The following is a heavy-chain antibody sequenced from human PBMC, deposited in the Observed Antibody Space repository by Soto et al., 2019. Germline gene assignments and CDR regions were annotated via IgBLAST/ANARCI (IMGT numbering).Heavy chain of an antibody. CDR3: ARRCGWYAIDH. D-gene: IGHD6-19*01. CDR2: ISHSGTV. V-gene: IGHV4-4*02. Sequence: QVLLQESGPGLVQPSGTLSLSCAVSGGPISSGYFWGWVRQPPGKGLEWLGDISHSGTVNYNPSLKSRVYISMDKSKSQFALQLNSVPAADTAVSSCARRCGWYAIDHWGQGILVIVSS. CDR1: GGPISSGYF. J-gene: IGHJ4*02.